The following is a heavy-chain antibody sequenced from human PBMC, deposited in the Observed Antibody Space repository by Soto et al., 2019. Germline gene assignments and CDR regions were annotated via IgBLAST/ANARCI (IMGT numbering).Heavy chain of an antibody. V-gene: IGHV3-48*02. Sequence: EVQLVESGGGLVQPGGSLRLSCAASGFTFSSYSMNWVRQAPGKGLEWVSYISSSSSTIYYADSVKGRFTISRDNAKNSLYLQMNSLRDEDTAVYYCATESVDIAIEHRIGMDVWGQGTTVTVSS. J-gene: IGHJ6*02. D-gene: IGHD5-18*01. CDR1: GFTFSSYS. CDR3: ATESVDIAIEHRIGMDV. CDR2: ISSSSSTI.